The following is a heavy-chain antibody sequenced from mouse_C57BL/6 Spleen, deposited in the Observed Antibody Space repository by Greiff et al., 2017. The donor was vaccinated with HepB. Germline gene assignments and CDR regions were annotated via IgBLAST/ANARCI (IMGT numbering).Heavy chain of an antibody. CDR3: ARYRITTVVAVDY. J-gene: IGHJ2*01. Sequence: VQLQQSGPELVKPGASVKISCKASGYTFTDYYMNWVKQSHGKSLEWIGDINPNNGGTSYNQKFKGKATLTVDKSSSTAYMELRSLTSEDSAVYYCARYRITTVVAVDYWGQGTTLTVSS. V-gene: IGHV1-26*01. CDR2: INPNNGGT. D-gene: IGHD1-1*01. CDR1: GYTFTDYY.